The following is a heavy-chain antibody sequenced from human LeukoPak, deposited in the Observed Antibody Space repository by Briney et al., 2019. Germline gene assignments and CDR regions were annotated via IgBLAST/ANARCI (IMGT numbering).Heavy chain of an antibody. J-gene: IGHJ4*02. CDR3: ARVYSSGWDFDY. CDR1: GFTFSSYA. Sequence: GGSLRLSCAASGFTFSSYAMSWVRQAPGKGLEWVSAVSDSGGTTFYADSVKGRFTISRDNAKNSLYLQMNSLRAEDTAVYYCARVYSSGWDFDYWGQGTLVTVSS. V-gene: IGHV3-23*01. D-gene: IGHD6-19*01. CDR2: VSDSGGTT.